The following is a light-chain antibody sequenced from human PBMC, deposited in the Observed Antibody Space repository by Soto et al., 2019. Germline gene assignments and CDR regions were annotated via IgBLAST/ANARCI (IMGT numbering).Light chain of an antibody. CDR3: QSYDSSLGYV. V-gene: IGLV1-40*01. CDR1: SSNIGAGYD. Sequence: QSVLTQPPSVSGAPGQRVTISCTGSSSNIGAGYDVHWYQQLPGRAPKLLIYGNNNRPSGVPDRFSGSKSGPSASLAITGLQAEDEADYYCQSYDSSLGYVFGTGTKVTV. J-gene: IGLJ1*01. CDR2: GNN.